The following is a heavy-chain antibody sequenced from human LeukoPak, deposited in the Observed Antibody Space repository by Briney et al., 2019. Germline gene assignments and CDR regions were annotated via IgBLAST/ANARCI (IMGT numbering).Heavy chain of an antibody. Sequence: VASVKVSCKASGGTFSSYAISWVRQAPGQGLEWMGGIIPIFGTANYAQKFQGRVTITADESTSTAYMELSSLRSEDTAVYYCARDPGPYSSSSYYFDYWGQGTLVTVSS. V-gene: IGHV1-69*13. CDR1: GGTFSSYA. CDR2: IIPIFGTA. J-gene: IGHJ4*02. D-gene: IGHD6-6*01. CDR3: ARDPGPYSSSSYYFDY.